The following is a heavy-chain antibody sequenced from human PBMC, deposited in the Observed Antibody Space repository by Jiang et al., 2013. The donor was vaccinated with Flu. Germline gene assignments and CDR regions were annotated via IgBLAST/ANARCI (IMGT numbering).Heavy chain of an antibody. D-gene: IGHD4-17*01. J-gene: IGHJ6*03. CDR2: VYYGGST. V-gene: IGHV4-39*01. CDR3: ARQDTVTTGKFYYMDV. CDR1: GGSISSSNYY. Sequence: GSGLVKPSETLSLTCTVSGGSISSSNYYWGWIRQPPGKGLEWIGSVYYGGSTYYNPSLKSRVTISGDTSKNQFSLKLSSVTAADTAVYYCARQDTVTTGKFYYMDVWGKGTTVTVSS.